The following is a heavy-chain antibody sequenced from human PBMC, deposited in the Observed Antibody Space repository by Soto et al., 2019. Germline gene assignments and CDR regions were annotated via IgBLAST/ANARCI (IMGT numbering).Heavy chain of an antibody. CDR2: ISRSGDYI. J-gene: IGHJ4*02. CDR1: GFTFSSYA. Sequence: EVQLVESGGGLVKPGGSLRLSCAASGFTFSSYAMNWVRQAPGRGLEWVSSISRSGDYIYYADSVKGRFTISRDNANNSLYLEMRRLSAEETAVYYCARGWVLHYFVDWGQGTLVTVAS. D-gene: IGHD3-9*01. V-gene: IGHV3-21*01. CDR3: ARGWVLHYFVD.